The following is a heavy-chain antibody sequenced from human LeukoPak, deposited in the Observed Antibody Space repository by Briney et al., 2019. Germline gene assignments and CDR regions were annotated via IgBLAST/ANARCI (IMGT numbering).Heavy chain of an antibody. CDR3: ARHVGNSGSGSYLTYFDY. J-gene: IGHJ4*02. Sequence: SETLSLTCTVSGGSISSYYWSWIRQPTGKGLEWIGPIYYSGSTHYNPSLKSRVTISVDTSKNQFSLKLSSVTAADTAVYYCARHVGNSGSGSYLTYFDYWGQGTLVTVSS. CDR2: IYYSGST. CDR1: GGSISSYY. D-gene: IGHD3-10*01. V-gene: IGHV4-59*08.